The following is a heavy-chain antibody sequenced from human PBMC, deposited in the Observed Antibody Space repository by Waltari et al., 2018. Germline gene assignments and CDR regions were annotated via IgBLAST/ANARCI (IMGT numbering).Heavy chain of an antibody. J-gene: IGHJ6*02. CDR1: GFTFDDYA. Sequence: EVQLVESGGGLVQPGRSLRLSCAASGFTFDDYAMHWVRQAPGKGLEWVSGIRWNSGSIGYADSVKGRFTISRDNAKNSLYLQMNSLRAEDMALYYCAKESGIRRDYYYYGMDVWGQGTTVTVSS. CDR2: IRWNSGSI. CDR3: AKESGIRRDYYYYGMDV. D-gene: IGHD3-10*01. V-gene: IGHV3-9*03.